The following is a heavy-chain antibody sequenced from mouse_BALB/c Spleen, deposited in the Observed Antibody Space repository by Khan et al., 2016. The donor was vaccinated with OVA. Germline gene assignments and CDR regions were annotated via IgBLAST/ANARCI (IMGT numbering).Heavy chain of an antibody. Sequence: QIQLVQSGPELKKPGETIRISCKASGYTFTTAGIQWVQKMPGKGLKWIGWINTHSGVPKYAEDFKGRFAFSLEISVSTAYLQITNLKTEDTATXFCSRGRAAYYRNDGGAMEYWGQGTSVTVSS. J-gene: IGHJ4*01. CDR1: GYTFTTAG. V-gene: IGHV9-4*02. CDR3: SRGRAAYYRNDGGAMEY. CDR2: INTHSGVP. D-gene: IGHD2-14*01.